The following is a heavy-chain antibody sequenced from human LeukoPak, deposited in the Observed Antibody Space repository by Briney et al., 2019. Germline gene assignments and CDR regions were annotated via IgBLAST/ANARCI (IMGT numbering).Heavy chain of an antibody. CDR3: ARDFSNGACYIDY. Sequence: GGSLRLSCAASGFTFSSSWMHWVRQAPGKGLVWVSRIKSDGSGATYADSVKGRFTISRDNAKNTLYLQMNSLRAEDTAVYFCARDFSNGACYIDYWGQGTLVTVSS. D-gene: IGHD2-8*01. CDR2: IKSDGSGA. V-gene: IGHV3-74*03. J-gene: IGHJ4*02. CDR1: GFTFSSSW.